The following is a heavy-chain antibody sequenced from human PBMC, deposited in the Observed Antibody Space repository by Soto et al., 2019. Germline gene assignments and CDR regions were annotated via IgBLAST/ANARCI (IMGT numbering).Heavy chain of an antibody. CDR1: GGSFSGYY. V-gene: IGHV4-34*01. D-gene: IGHD2-2*01. CDR2: INHSGST. J-gene: IGHJ4*02. Sequence: SETLSLTCAVYGGSFSGYYWSWIRQPPGKGLEWIGEINHSGSTNYNPSLKSRVTISVDTSKNQFSLKLSSVTAADTAVYYCARGGYCSSTSCYHFDYWRQGTLVTVSS. CDR3: ARGGYCSSTSCYHFDY.